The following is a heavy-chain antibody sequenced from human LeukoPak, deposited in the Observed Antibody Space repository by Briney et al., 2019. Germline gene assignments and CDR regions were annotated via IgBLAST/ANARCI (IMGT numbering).Heavy chain of an antibody. CDR2: VIPIYGTP. D-gene: IGHD7-27*01. CDR3: VRDHWGIVENGYDYFYYDMDV. V-gene: IGHV1-69*05. CDR1: GGSFSTSG. Sequence: SVKVSCKASGGSFSTSGFSWVRQAPGQGLEWMGGVIPIYGTPSYAQKFQGRVAITTDESTSTAYMELSSLRSEDTAVYYCVRDHWGIVENGYDYFYYDMDVWGQGTTVTVSS. J-gene: IGHJ6*02.